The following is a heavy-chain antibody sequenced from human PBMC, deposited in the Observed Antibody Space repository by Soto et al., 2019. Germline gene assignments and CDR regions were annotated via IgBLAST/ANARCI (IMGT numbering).Heavy chain of an antibody. CDR1: GGSISSGGYY. CDR3: AISTKMTTVFDY. D-gene: IGHD4-17*01. V-gene: IGHV4-31*03. J-gene: IGHJ4*02. CDR2: IYYSGST. Sequence: QVQLQESGPGLVKPSQTLSLTCTVSGGSISSGGYYWSWIRQHPGKGLEWIGYIYYSGSTYYNPSLKSRVTISVDTSKNQFSLKLSSVTAAATAVYYCAISTKMTTVFDYWGQGTLVTVSS.